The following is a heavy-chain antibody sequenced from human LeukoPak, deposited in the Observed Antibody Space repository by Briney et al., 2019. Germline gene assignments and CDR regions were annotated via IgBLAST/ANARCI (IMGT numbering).Heavy chain of an antibody. CDR2: ISAYNGNT. J-gene: IGHJ4*02. V-gene: IGHV1-18*01. D-gene: IGHD3-3*01. CDR3: ARGKGIFGVVNDFDY. Sequence: ASVKVSCTASGYTFTSYGISGVRQAPGQGLEWMGWISAYNGNTNYAQKLQGRGTITTDTSTSTAYVELRSLRSDDTAVYYCARGKGIFGVVNDFDYWGQGTLVTVSS. CDR1: GYTFTSYG.